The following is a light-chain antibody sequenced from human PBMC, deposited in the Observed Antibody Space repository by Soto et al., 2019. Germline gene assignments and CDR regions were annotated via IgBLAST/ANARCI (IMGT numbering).Light chain of an antibody. CDR1: QSVSSN. V-gene: IGKV3-15*01. CDR2: GAF. J-gene: IGKJ2*01. CDR3: QQYDKWPYT. Sequence: EIVMTQSPATLSVSPGERATLSCRASQSVSSNLAWYQQKPGQAPRLLIYGAFIRAPGFPVRFRGTGSGSEFTLTISSLQSEDGALYYCQQYDKWPYTFGQGTNLEIK.